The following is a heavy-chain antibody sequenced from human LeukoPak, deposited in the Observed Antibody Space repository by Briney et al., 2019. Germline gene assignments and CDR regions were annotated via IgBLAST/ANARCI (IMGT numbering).Heavy chain of an antibody. CDR2: LYSGGST. V-gene: IGHV3-66*01. D-gene: IGHD5-24*01. J-gene: IGHJ6*02. Sequence: GGSLRLSCAASGFTVSGNYMSWVRQAPGKGLEWVSLLYSGGSTYYADSVEGRFSISRDNSKNTLYLQMNSLRAEGTAVYYCASRDKGYYYGMDVWGQGTTVTVSS. CDR1: GFTVSGNY. CDR3: ASRDKGYYYGMDV.